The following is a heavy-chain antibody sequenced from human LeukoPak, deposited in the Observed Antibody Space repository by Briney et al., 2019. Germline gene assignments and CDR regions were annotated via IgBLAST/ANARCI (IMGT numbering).Heavy chain of an antibody. Sequence: RPGGSLRLSCAASGFTFSGSAMHWVRQASGKGLEWVGRIRSKANSYATAYAASVKGRFTISRDDSKNTAYLQMNSLKTEDTAVYYCTSLSAGYSSGWYRDYWGQGTLVTVSS. J-gene: IGHJ4*02. CDR2: IRSKANSYAT. V-gene: IGHV3-73*01. CDR3: TSLSAGYSSGWYRDY. D-gene: IGHD6-19*01. CDR1: GFTFSGSA.